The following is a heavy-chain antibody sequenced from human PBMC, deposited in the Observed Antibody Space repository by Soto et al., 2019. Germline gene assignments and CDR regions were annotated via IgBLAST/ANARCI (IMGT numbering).Heavy chain of an antibody. D-gene: IGHD3-3*01. CDR2: MNPNSGNT. J-gene: IGHJ6*02. Sequence: EASVKVSCKASGYTFTSYDINWVRQATGQGLGWMGWMNPNSGNTGYAQKFQGRVTMTRNTSISTAYMELSSLRSEDTAVDYCARGRRSDFWSGYSYYYYYGMDVWGQGTTVTVSS. V-gene: IGHV1-8*01. CDR1: GYTFTSYD. CDR3: ARGRRSDFWSGYSYYYYYGMDV.